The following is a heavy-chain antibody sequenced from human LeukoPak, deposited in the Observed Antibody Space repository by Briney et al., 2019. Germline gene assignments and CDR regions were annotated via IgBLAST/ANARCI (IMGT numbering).Heavy chain of an antibody. V-gene: IGHV1-69*13. CDR3: ARSGRTVEMAYYFDY. CDR2: IIPIFGTA. CDR1: GGTFSSYA. D-gene: IGHD5-24*01. Sequence: SVQVSCKASGGTFSSYAISWVRQAPGQGLEWMGGIIPIFGTANYAQKFQGRVTITADESTSTAYMELSSLRSEDTAVYYCARSGRTVEMAYYFDYWAREPWSPSPQ. J-gene: IGHJ4*02.